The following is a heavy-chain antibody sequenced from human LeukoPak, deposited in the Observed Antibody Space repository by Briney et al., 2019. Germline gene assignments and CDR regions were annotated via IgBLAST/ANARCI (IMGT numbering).Heavy chain of an antibody. Sequence: SETLSLTCTVSGGSISSSSYYWGWIRQPPGKGLEWIGSIYYSGSTYYNPSLKSRVTISVDTSKNQFSLKLSSVTAADTAVYYCARSYYDGSGYLFDYWGQGTLVTVSS. CDR1: GGSISSSSYY. V-gene: IGHV4-39*01. CDR3: ARSYYDGSGYLFDY. J-gene: IGHJ4*02. D-gene: IGHD3-22*01. CDR2: IYYSGST.